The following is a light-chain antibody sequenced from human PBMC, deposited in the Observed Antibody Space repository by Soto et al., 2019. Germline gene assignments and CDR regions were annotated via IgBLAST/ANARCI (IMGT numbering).Light chain of an antibody. CDR3: QQYSEWPPYT. Sequence: EIVMTQSPATLSVSPGERATLSCRASQRVSSDLAWYQQKPGQAPGLLIYGASTRATDVPARFSASGSGTEFTLTISSLQSEDFAVYYCQQYSEWPPYTFGQGTKLEI. CDR2: GAS. V-gene: IGKV3-15*01. J-gene: IGKJ2*01. CDR1: QRVSSD.